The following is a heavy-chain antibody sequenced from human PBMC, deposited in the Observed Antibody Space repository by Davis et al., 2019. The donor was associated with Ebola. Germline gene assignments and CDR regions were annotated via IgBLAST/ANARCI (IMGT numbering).Heavy chain of an antibody. D-gene: IGHD1-26*01. J-gene: IGHJ4*02. CDR1: GFIFSNYG. Sequence: PGGSLRLSCAASGFIFSNYGFHWVRQAPGKGLEWVAQISFSGGRDYYADSVKGRFTVARDNSKNTLYLQMNSLRADDTAVYYCARDRVGAFFDYWGQGTLVTVAS. CDR3: ARDRVGAFFDY. CDR2: ISFSGGRD. V-gene: IGHV3-30*03.